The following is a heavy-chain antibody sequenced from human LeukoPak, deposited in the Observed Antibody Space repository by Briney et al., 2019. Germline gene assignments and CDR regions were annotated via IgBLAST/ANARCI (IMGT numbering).Heavy chain of an antibody. CDR2: ISSGSTYI. J-gene: IGHJ4*02. V-gene: IGHV3-21*01. CDR3: VSYDSSGYASFDY. CDR1: GFTFSTYS. Sequence: GGSLRLSCAASGFTFSTYSMNWVRQAPGKGLEWVSSISSGSTYIYYADSVRGRFTISRDNAKNSLYLQMNSLRAEDTAMYYCVSYDSSGYASFDYWGQGTLVTVSS. D-gene: IGHD3-22*01.